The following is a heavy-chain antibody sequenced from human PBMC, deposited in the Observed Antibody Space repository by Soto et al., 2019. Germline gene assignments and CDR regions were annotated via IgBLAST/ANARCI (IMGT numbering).Heavy chain of an antibody. D-gene: IGHD3-3*01. J-gene: IGHJ6*02. Sequence: PSETLSLTCTVSGGSISSYYWSWIRQPPGKGLEWIGYIYYSGSTNYNPSLKSRVTISVDTSKYQFSLKLSSVTAADTAVYYCARAISDFWSGYYPKDYYYYGMDVWGQGTTVTVSS. CDR3: ARAISDFWSGYYPKDYYYYGMDV. CDR1: GGSISSYY. V-gene: IGHV4-59*01. CDR2: IYYSGST.